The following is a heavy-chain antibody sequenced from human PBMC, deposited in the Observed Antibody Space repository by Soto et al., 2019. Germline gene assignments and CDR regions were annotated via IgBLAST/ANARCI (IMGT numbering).Heavy chain of an antibody. CDR1: GFTFSSYG. V-gene: IGHV3-30*18. CDR3: AKDPHYDSSTYYFDY. D-gene: IGHD3-22*01. CDR2: ISYDGSNK. Sequence: QVQLVESGGGVVQPGRSLRLSCAASGFTFSSYGMHWVRQAPGKGLEWVAVISYDGSNKYYADSVKGRFTISRDNSKNTLYLQMNSLSAEDTAVYYCAKDPHYDSSTYYFDYWGQGTLVTVSS. J-gene: IGHJ4*02.